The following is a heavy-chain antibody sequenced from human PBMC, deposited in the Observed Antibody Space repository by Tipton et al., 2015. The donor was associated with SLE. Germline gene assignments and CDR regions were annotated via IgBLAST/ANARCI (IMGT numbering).Heavy chain of an antibody. Sequence: TLSLTCTVSGGSIRSYYWSCVRQPPGKGLEWIGYIYYSGSNNYNPPLKSRVTISVDTSKNQFTLKPRSVTAADTAVYYCARAKGLAAAGTDYWGQGTLVTVSS. CDR2: IYYSGSN. CDR3: ARAKGLAAAGTDY. CDR1: GGSIRSYY. V-gene: IGHV4-59*01. D-gene: IGHD6-13*01. J-gene: IGHJ4*02.